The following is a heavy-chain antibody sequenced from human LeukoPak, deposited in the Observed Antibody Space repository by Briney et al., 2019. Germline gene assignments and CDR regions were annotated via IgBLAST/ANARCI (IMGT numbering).Heavy chain of an antibody. CDR1: GYTFTSYA. CDR3: ASALVVVAATPVDFLSPLDY. CDR2: INAGNGNT. J-gene: IGHJ4*02. D-gene: IGHD2-15*01. Sequence: ASVKVSCKASGYTFTSYAMHWVRQAPGQRLEWMGWINAGNGNTKYSQKFQGRVTITRDTSASTAYMELSSLRSEDTAVYYCASALVVVAATPVDFLSPLDYWGQGTLVTVSS. V-gene: IGHV1-3*01.